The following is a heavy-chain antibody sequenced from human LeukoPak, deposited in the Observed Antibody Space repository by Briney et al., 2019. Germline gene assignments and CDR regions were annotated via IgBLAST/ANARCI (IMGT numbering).Heavy chain of an antibody. CDR1: GGTFSSYA. Sequence: GASVKVSCEASGGTFSSYAISWVRQAPGQGLEWMGRIIPILGIANYAQKFQGRVTITADKSTSTAYMELSSLRSEDTAVYYCARDFLPGYGTHYYYYYGMDVWGQGTTVTVSS. J-gene: IGHJ6*02. V-gene: IGHV1-69*04. D-gene: IGHD5-12*01. CDR3: ARDFLPGYGTHYYYYYGMDV. CDR2: IIPILGIA.